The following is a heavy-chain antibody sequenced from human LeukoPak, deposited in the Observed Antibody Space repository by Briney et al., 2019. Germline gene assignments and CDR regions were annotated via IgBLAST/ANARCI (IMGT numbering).Heavy chain of an antibody. V-gene: IGHV1-2*02. J-gene: IGHJ4*02. CDR2: INPSSGAT. Sequence: GASVKVSCKTSGFTFIGFNFHWVRQAPGHGLEWMGWINPSSGATNYPQEFQGRVTMTSDTSISTAYMELRSLTSDDTAVYYCARDLLGVGTGWHHYFDSWGQGNLVTVSS. D-gene: IGHD6-19*01. CDR3: ARDLLGVGTGWHHYFDS. CDR1: GFTFIGFN.